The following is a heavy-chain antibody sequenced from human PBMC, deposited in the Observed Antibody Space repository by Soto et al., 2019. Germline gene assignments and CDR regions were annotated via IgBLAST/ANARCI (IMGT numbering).Heavy chain of an antibody. J-gene: IGHJ4*02. CDR3: AREVFLSSGWSITGFDY. V-gene: IGHV3-21*01. Sequence: GGSLRLSCAASGFTFSSFSMNWVRQAPGKGLEWVSSISSSSSYIYYADSVKGRFTISRDNAKNSLYLQMNSLRAEDTAVYYCAREVFLSSGWSITGFDYWGQGTLVTVSS. CDR1: GFTFSSFS. D-gene: IGHD6-19*01. CDR2: ISSSSSYI.